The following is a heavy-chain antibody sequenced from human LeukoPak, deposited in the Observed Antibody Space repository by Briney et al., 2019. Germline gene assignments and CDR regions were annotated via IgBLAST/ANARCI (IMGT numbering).Heavy chain of an antibody. D-gene: IGHD5-18*01. CDR2: INHSGST. J-gene: IGHJ6*03. Sequence: SETLSLTCAVYGGSFSGYYWSWIRQPPGKGLEWIGEINHSGSTNYSPSLKSRVTVSVDTSKNQFSLKLSSVTAADTAVYYCARMRPWIQLWLSKRDYYMDVWGKGTTVTISS. CDR1: GGSFSGYY. V-gene: IGHV4-34*01. CDR3: ARMRPWIQLWLSKRDYYMDV.